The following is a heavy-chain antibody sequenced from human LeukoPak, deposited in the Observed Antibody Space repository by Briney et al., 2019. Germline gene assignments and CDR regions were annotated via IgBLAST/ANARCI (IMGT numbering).Heavy chain of an antibody. J-gene: IGHJ4*02. CDR1: GGSISSNAYY. D-gene: IGHD5-24*01. CDR2: IYSSVST. CDR3: ARGDGYNYPLVDY. Sequence: SETLSLTCTVSGGSISSNAYYWAWIRQPPGKGLEWIGSIYSSVSTYYNPSLKSRVTISVDTSKNQFSLKLSSVTAADTAVYYCARGDGYNYPLVDYWGQGTLVTVSS. V-gene: IGHV4-39*07.